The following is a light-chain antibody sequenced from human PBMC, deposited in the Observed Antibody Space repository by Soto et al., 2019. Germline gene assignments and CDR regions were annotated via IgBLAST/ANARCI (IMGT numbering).Light chain of an antibody. J-gene: IGKJ2*01. Sequence: EIVLTQSPATLSLSPGERATLSCRASQSVSSYLAWYQQKPGQAPRLLIYGASNRAAGLPAGFSGSGSGTDFTLTISSLEPEDFAVYYCQQRSNWPYTFGQGTNLEIK. CDR1: QSVSSY. V-gene: IGKV3-11*01. CDR2: GAS. CDR3: QQRSNWPYT.